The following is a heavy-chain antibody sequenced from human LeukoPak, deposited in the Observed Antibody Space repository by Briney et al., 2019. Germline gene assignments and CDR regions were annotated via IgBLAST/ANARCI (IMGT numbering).Heavy chain of an antibody. CDR3: ARDYGDYAGEFDY. D-gene: IGHD4-17*01. CDR2: ISSSSSYI. CDR1: GFTFSSYS. Sequence: GGSLRLSCAASGFTFSSYSMNWVRQAPGKGLEWVSSISSSSSYIYYADSVKGRLTISRDNAKNSLYLQMNSLRAEDTAVYYCARDYGDYAGEFDYWGQGTLVTVSS. J-gene: IGHJ4*02. V-gene: IGHV3-21*01.